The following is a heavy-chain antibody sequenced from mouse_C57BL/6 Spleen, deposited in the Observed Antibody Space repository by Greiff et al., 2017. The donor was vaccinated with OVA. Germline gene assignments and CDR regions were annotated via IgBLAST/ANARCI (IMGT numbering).Heavy chain of an antibody. D-gene: IGHD2-2*01. CDR1: GYTFTSYG. CDR3: ARFGYDGY. CDR2: IYPRSGNT. J-gene: IGHJ2*01. V-gene: IGHV1-81*01. Sequence: VKLMESGAELARPGASVKQSCKASGYTFTSYGISWVKQRTGQGLEWIGEIYPRSGNTYYNEKFKGKATLTADKSSSTAYMELRSLTSEDSAVYFCARFGYDGYWGQGTTLTVSS.